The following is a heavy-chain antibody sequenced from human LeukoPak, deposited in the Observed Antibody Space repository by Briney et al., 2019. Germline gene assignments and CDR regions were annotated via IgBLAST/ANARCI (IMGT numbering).Heavy chain of an antibody. CDR2: MNPNSGNT. V-gene: IGHV1-8*01. Sequence: ASVKVSCKASGYTFTSYDINWVRQATGQGLEWMGRMNPNSGNTGYAQKFQGRVTMTRNTSISTAYMELSSLRSEDTAVYYCARGAEAETSPLDFWGQGTLVIVS. D-gene: IGHD6-13*01. J-gene: IGHJ4*02. CDR1: GYTFTSYD. CDR3: ARGAEAETSPLDF.